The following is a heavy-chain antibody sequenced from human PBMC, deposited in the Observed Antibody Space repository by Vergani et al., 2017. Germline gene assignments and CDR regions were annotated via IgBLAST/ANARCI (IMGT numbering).Heavy chain of an antibody. CDR2: IYYSGST. CDR1: GGPISSGGYY. D-gene: IGHD3-16*02. Sequence: QVQLQESGPGLVKPSQTLSLTCTVSGGPISSGGYYWSWIRQHPGKGLEWIGYIYYSGSTYYNPSLKSRVTISVDTSKNQFSLKLSSVTAADTAVYYCAKADRGELSTSLLYWGQGTLVTVSS. CDR3: AKADRGELSTSLLY. J-gene: IGHJ4*02. V-gene: IGHV4-31*03.